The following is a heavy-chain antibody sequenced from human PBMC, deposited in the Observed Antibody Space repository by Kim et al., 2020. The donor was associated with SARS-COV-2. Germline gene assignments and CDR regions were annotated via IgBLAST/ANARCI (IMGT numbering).Heavy chain of an antibody. D-gene: IGHD2-2*01. CDR2: ST. Sequence: STYHTPSLKSRVTISVDTSKNQFSLKLSSVTAADTAVYYCVYQLPHAFDIWGQGTMVTVSS. CDR3: VYQLPHAFDI. V-gene: IGHV4-39*01. J-gene: IGHJ3*02.